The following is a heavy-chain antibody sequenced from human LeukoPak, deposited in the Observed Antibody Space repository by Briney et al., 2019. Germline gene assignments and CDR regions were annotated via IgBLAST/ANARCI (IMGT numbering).Heavy chain of an antibody. D-gene: IGHD6-19*01. Sequence: VASVKVSCKASGYTFTNYAISWVRQAPGQGLEWMGGIIPIFGTANYAQKFQGRVTITADESTSTAYMELSSLRSEDTAVYYCAARGTRGYSSGWYVDYWGQGTLVTVSS. J-gene: IGHJ4*02. CDR2: IIPIFGTA. CDR1: GYTFTNYA. CDR3: AARGTRGYSSGWYVDY. V-gene: IGHV1-69*13.